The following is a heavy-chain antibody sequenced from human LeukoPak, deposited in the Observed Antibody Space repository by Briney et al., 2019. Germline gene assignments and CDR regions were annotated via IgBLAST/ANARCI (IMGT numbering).Heavy chain of an antibody. V-gene: IGHV1-2*02. CDR2: INPNSGGT. CDR3: ARERDYSNYSESWFDP. D-gene: IGHD4-11*01. CDR1: GYTFTGYY. Sequence: ASVKVSCKASGYTFTGYYMHWVRQAPEQGLERMGWINPNSGGTNYAQKFQGRVTMTRDTSISTAYMELSRLRSDDTAVYYCARERDYSNYSESWFDPWGQGTLVTVSS. J-gene: IGHJ5*02.